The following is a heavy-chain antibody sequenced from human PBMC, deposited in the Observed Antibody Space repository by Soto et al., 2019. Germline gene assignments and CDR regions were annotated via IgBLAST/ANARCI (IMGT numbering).Heavy chain of an antibody. Sequence: ASVKVSCKASGYTFTSYGISWVRQAPGQGLEWMGWISAYNGNTNYAQKLQGRVTMTTDTSTSTAYMELRSLRSDDTAVYYCARDSGAYYDFWSGYYDDAFGIWGQGTMVTVS. V-gene: IGHV1-18*01. D-gene: IGHD3-3*01. CDR2: ISAYNGNT. J-gene: IGHJ3*02. CDR1: GYTFTSYG. CDR3: ARDSGAYYDFWSGYYDDAFGI.